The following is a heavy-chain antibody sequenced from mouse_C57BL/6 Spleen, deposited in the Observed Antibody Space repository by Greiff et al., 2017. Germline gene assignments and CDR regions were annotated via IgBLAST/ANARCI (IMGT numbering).Heavy chain of an antibody. Sequence: EVMLVESGGGLVQPGGSLKLSCAASGFTFSDYGMAWVRQAPRKGPEWVAFISNLAYSIYYADTVTGRFTISRENAKNTLYLEMSSLRSEDTAMYYCARLYGSSLPWFAYWGQGTLVTVSA. CDR3: ARLYGSSLPWFAY. D-gene: IGHD1-1*01. J-gene: IGHJ3*01. V-gene: IGHV5-15*01. CDR1: GFTFSDYG. CDR2: ISNLAYSI.